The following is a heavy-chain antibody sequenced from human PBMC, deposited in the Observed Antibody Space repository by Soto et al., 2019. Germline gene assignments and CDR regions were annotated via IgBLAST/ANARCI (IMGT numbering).Heavy chain of an antibody. V-gene: IGHV4-4*02. CDR1: GDSFSSSNW. D-gene: IGHD1-20*01. Sequence: QVQLQESGPGLVKPSGTLSLSCGVSGDSFSSSNWWTWIRQPPGKGLEWIGDILHTGHTDLSPARRSRITISKDTSKKEVYLQMTSVTAAYTAVYYWGGSPRRVDGKRYVDYWVPGALVIVAS. J-gene: IGHJ4*02. CDR2: ILHTGHT. CDR3: GGSPRRVDGKRYVDY.